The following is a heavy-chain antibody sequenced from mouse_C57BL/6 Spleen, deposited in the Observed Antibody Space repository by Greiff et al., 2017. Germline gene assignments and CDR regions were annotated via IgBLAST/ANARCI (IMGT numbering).Heavy chain of an antibody. CDR2: IHPNSGST. V-gene: IGHV1-64*01. J-gene: IGHJ4*01. D-gene: IGHD2-10*02. Sequence: VKLQQPGAELVKPGASVKLSCKASGYTFTSYWMHWVKQRPGQGLEWIGMIHPNSGSTNYNEKFKSKATLTVDKSSSTAYMQLSSLTSEDSAVYYCARGYGNYYAMDYWGQGTSVTVSS. CDR3: ARGYGNYYAMDY. CDR1: GYTFTSYW.